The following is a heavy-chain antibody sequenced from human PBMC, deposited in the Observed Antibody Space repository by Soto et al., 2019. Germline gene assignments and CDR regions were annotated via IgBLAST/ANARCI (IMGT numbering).Heavy chain of an antibody. V-gene: IGHV4-30-2*01. D-gene: IGHD6-13*01. Sequence: TLSLTCAVSGGSISSGGYSWSWIRQPPGKGLEWIGYIYHSGSTYYNPSLKSRVTISVDRSKNQFSLKLSSVTAADTAVYYWASQYMNSSSGYNWFDPGGHGTLVTVSS. CDR1: GGSISSGGYS. J-gene: IGHJ5*02. CDR3: ASQYMNSSSGYNWFDP. CDR2: IYHSGST.